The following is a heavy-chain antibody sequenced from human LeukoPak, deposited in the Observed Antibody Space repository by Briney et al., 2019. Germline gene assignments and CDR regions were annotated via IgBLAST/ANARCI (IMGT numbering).Heavy chain of an antibody. CDR3: AKRGVVIRVILVGFHKEANYFDS. J-gene: IGHJ4*02. CDR2: ISDSGGRT. D-gene: IGHD3-22*01. V-gene: IGHV3-23*01. CDR1: GITLSNYG. Sequence: GGSLRLSCAVSGITLSNYGMSWVRQAPGKGLEWVAGISDSGGRTYYADSVKGRFTISRDTPRNTLYLQMNSLRAEDTAVYFCAKRGVVIRVILVGFHKEANYFDSWGQGALVSVSS.